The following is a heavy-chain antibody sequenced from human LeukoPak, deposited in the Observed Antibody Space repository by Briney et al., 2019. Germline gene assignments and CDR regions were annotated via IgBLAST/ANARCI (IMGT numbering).Heavy chain of an antibody. CDR3: EVAYSSVWHAEDVHL. V-gene: IGHV3-48*03. Sequence: PGGSLRLSCAASGFTFSSYEMNWVRQAPGKGLEWISYISNGGNTMYYADSVKGRFTISRDNAKNSLYLQMSSLRAEDTAVYYCEVAYSSVWHAEDVHLCGEGTLIIVSP. CDR1: GFTFSSYE. D-gene: IGHD6-19*01. J-gene: IGHJ1*01. CDR2: ISNGGNTM.